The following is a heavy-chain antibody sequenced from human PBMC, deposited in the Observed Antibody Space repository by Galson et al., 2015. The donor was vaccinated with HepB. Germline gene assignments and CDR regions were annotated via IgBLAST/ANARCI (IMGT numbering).Heavy chain of an antibody. V-gene: IGHV1-58*02. J-gene: IGHJ2*01. CDR1: GFTFTSSA. CDR2: IVVGSGNT. D-gene: IGHD3-22*01. Sequence: SVKVSCKASGFTFTSSAMQWVRQARGQRLEWIGWIVVGSGNTNYAQKFQERVTITRDMSTSTAYMELSSLRSEDTAVYYCAALMGAYDSSGYSGWYFDLWGRGTLVTVSS. CDR3: AALMGAYDSSGYSGWYFDL.